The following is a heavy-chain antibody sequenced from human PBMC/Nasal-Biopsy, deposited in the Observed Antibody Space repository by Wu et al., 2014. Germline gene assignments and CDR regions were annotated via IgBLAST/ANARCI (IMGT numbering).Heavy chain of an antibody. D-gene: IGHD4-17*01. CDR2: IDYLGST. V-gene: IGHV4-39*01. J-gene: IGHJ5*02. Sequence: TLSLTCTASGGYVTSISYYWGWIRQPPGKGLEWIGNIDYLGSTYYNPSFKSRVTISVDTSKKRLSLTLSSVTAADTATYYCARSYGDLLLAWFDPWGQGTLVTVSS. CDR3: ARSYGDLLLAWFDP. CDR1: GGYVTSISYY.